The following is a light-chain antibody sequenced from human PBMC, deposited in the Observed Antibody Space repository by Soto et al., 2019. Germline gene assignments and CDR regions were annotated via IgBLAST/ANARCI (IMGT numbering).Light chain of an antibody. V-gene: IGKV3-11*01. CDR2: DAS. J-gene: IGKJ1*01. Sequence: EIVLTQSPGTLSLSPGEKATLSSRASQSVSSYLAWYQQKPGQAPRLLIYDASTRATGISARFSGSGSGTDFTLTISSLEPEDFAVYYCQQRSNWPVTFGQGTKV. CDR3: QQRSNWPVT. CDR1: QSVSSY.